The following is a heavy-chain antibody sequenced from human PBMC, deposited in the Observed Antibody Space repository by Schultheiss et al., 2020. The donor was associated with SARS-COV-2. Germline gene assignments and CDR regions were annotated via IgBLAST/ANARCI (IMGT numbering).Heavy chain of an antibody. J-gene: IGHJ6*02. CDR3: ARGDSGYYYYGMDV. CDR2: IIPIFGTA. V-gene: IGHV1-69*06. CDR1: GGTFSSYA. Sequence: SVKVSCKASGGTFSSYAISWVRQAPGQGLEWMGGIIPIFGTANYAQKFQGRVTITADKSTSTAYMELSSLRSEDTAVYYCARGDSGYYYYGMDVWGQGTTVTVSS. D-gene: IGHD3-16*01.